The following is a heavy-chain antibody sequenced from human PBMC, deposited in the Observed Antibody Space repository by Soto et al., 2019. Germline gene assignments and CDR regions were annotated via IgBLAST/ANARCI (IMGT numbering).Heavy chain of an antibody. J-gene: IGHJ4*02. CDR3: ARDPPGIAASGGGG. Sequence: EVQLVESGGGLIQPGGSLRLSCAASGFTVSNNYMRWVRQAPGKGLEWVSLIYSSGSTHYADSVKGRFTISRDNSKNTLYLQMNCLRVEDTDVYYCARDPPGIAASGGGGWGQGTLVTVSS. D-gene: IGHD6-13*01. V-gene: IGHV3-53*01. CDR1: GFTVSNNY. CDR2: IYSSGST.